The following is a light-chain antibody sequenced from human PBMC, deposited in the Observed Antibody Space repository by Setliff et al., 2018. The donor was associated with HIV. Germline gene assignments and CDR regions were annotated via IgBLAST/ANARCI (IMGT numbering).Light chain of an antibody. CDR1: SGSIASNY. CDR2: EDN. CDR3: QSYDSNNHVV. Sequence: NFMLTQPYSVSESPGKTVTISCTRSSGSIASNYVQWYQQRPGSSPTTVIYEDNQRPSGVPDRFSGSIDSSSNSASLTISGLKTEDEADYYCQSYDSNNHVVFGGGTKVTVL. V-gene: IGLV6-57*01. J-gene: IGLJ2*01.